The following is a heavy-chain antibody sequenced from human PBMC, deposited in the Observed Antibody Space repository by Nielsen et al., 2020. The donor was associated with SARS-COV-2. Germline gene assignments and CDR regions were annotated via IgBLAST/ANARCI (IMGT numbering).Heavy chain of an antibody. CDR2: IKQDGSEK. D-gene: IGHD1-26*01. Sequence: GESLKISCAASGFTFSSYWMSWVRQAPGKGLEWVANIKQDGSEKYYVDSVKGRFTISRDNAKNSLYLQMNSLRAEDTAVYYCARKGGGSYSNFDYWGQGTLVTVSS. CDR3: ARKGGGSYSNFDY. J-gene: IGHJ4*02. CDR1: GFTFSSYW. V-gene: IGHV3-7*05.